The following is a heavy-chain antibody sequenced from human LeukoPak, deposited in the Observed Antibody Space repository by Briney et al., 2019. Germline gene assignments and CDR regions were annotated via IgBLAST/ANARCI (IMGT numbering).Heavy chain of an antibody. D-gene: IGHD4-17*01. V-gene: IGHV4-30-2*01. CDR1: GGSISSGGYS. CDR3: ARGGDYGDYVDY. CDR2: IYHSGST. J-gene: IGHJ4*02. Sequence: SETLSLTCAVSGGSISSGGYSWSWIRQPPGTGLEWIGYIYHSGSTYYNPSLKSRVTISVDRSKNQFSLKLSSVTAADTAVYYCARGGDYGDYVDYWGQGTLVTVSS.